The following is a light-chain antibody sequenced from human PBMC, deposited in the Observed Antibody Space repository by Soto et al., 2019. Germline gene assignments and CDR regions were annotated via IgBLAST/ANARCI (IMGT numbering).Light chain of an antibody. CDR3: QQYRGLA. CDR1: QSVSSD. CDR2: GAY. V-gene: IGKV3-15*01. Sequence: EIAMTQSPATLSLSPGERATLSCRASQSVSSDLAWYQQKPGHPPRLLIYGAYTSATGIPARFSGSGSGTEFTLTISSLQSEDFAFYYCQQYRGLAFGGGTKVEIK. J-gene: IGKJ4*01.